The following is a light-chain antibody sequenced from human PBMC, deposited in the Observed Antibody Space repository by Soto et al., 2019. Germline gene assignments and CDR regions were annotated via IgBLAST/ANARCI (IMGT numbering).Light chain of an antibody. CDR2: TTD. J-gene: IGLJ2*01. Sequence: QAVVTQEPSLSVSPGGTVTLTCALSSGSVSSSYFPSWYQQTPGQAPRTLIYTTDIRSSGVPDRFSGSILGNKAALTITGAQADDESDYYCVLYMDSGMVVFGGGIKLTVL. CDR1: SGSVSSSYF. V-gene: IGLV8-61*01. CDR3: VLYMDSGMVV.